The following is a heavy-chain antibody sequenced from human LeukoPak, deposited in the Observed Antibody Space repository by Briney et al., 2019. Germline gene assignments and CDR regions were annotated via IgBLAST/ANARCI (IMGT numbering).Heavy chain of an antibody. CDR1: GGSVSSGSYY. CDR2: IYYSGST. V-gene: IGHV4-31*03. J-gene: IGHJ4*02. D-gene: IGHD4-11*01. Sequence: PSETLSLTCTVSGGSVSSGSYYWSWIRQHPGKGLEWIGYIYYSGSTYYNPSLKSRVTISVDTSKNQFSLKLSSVTAADTAVYYCARAYDYSNYVLDYWGQGTLVTVSS. CDR3: ARAYDYSNYVLDY.